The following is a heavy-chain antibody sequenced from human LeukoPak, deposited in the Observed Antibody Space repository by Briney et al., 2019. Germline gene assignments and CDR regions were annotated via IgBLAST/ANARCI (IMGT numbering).Heavy chain of an antibody. CDR1: RDSISTYY. V-gene: IGHV4-59*01. D-gene: IGHD1-26*01. CDR2: IYSSGNT. CDR3: ARLRWQLVGPYFDY. J-gene: IGHJ4*02. Sequence: SETLSLTCSFSRDSISTYYWSWIRQSPGKGLEWIGHIYSSGNTDYNSSLKSRVTISVDTSKSQFSLRLSSVTATDTAVYYCARLRWQLVGPYFDYWGQGILVTVSS.